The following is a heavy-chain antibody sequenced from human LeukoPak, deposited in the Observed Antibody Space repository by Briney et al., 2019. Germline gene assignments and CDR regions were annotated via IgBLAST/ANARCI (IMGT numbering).Heavy chain of an antibody. CDR3: AGHHPRNTVDF. CDR1: GGSINSYY. Sequence: PSETLSLTCTVSGGSINSYYWSWIRQPPGKGLEWIAYVSDIGSINYNPSLKSRVTISLDTSKNQLSLKLSSVTAADTAVYYCAGHHPRNTVDFWGQGTLVTVSS. CDR2: VSDIGSI. D-gene: IGHD2/OR15-2a*01. J-gene: IGHJ4*02. V-gene: IGHV4-59*08.